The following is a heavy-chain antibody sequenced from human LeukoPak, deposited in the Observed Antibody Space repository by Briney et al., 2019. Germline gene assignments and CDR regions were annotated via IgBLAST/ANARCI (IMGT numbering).Heavy chain of an antibody. J-gene: IGHJ6*02. V-gene: IGHV4-59*08. D-gene: IGHD3-10*01. Sequence: SETLSLTCTVSGGSISNYYWSWMRQPPGKGLEWIGYIFYSGSTNYDPSLKSRVSISGDTSKTQISLKLSSVTAADTALYYCARHAGGSGSPRPYYGMDVWGQGTTVTVSS. CDR3: ARHAGGSGSPRPYYGMDV. CDR1: GGSISNYY. CDR2: IFYSGST.